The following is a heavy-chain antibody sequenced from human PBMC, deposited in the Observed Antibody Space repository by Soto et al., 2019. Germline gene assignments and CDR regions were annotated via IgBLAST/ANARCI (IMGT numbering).Heavy chain of an antibody. Sequence: EVQLEESGGGLVKPGGSLRLSCAASGFTFINAWMNWLLQAPGKGLEWVGHIRSKTDGGTTDYAAPVNGRFTISRDDSKNTVYLQMNSLESEDTAVYYCTTDSLAACPCWGQGTLVTVSS. J-gene: IGHJ4*02. D-gene: IGHD6-13*01. CDR1: GFTFINAW. CDR2: IRSKTDGGTT. CDR3: TTDSLAACPC. V-gene: IGHV3-15*07.